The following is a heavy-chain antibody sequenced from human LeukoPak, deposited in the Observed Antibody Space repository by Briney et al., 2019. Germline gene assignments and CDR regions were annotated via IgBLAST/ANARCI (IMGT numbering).Heavy chain of an antibody. J-gene: IGHJ4*02. CDR1: GFTFSSYG. V-gene: IGHV3-30*19. Sequence: GGSPRLSCAASGFTFSSYGMHWVRQAPGKGLEWVALISYDANIGSNKYYADSVKGRFTISRDNSKNTLYLQMNSLRAEDTAVYYCARDGGYDFWSGYYQDYWGRGTLVTVSS. D-gene: IGHD3-3*01. CDR3: ARDGGYDFWSGYYQDY. CDR2: ISYDANIGSNK.